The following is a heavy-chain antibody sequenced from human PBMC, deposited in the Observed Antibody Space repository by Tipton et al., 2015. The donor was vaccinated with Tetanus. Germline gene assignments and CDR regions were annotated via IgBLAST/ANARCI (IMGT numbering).Heavy chain of an antibody. CDR3: VRPDRYCSGGSCYLALDY. Sequence: QSGPEVKKPGSSVKVSCKSSGGPFYKHGIDWVRQAPGQGLEWMGGIIPASGATNYAHKFQGRVTMTADSSTDTVYMELSSLRSDDTAVYYCVRPDRYCSGGSCYLALDYWGQGTLISVSS. D-gene: IGHD2-15*01. J-gene: IGHJ4*02. CDR1: GGPFYKHG. CDR2: IIPASGAT. V-gene: IGHV1-69*01.